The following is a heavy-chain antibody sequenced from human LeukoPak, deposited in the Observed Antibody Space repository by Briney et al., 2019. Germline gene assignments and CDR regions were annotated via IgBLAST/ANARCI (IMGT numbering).Heavy chain of an antibody. J-gene: IGHJ6*02. V-gene: IGHV3-7*03. CDR3: ARLWFDYYYGMDV. CDR1: GFTFSTYW. CDR2: MKGDESEI. D-gene: IGHD3-10*01. Sequence: PGGSLRLSCVASGFTFSTYWMTWVRQAPGKGLEWVANMKGDESEIHYVDSVKGRFTISRDNAKNTLYLQMNSLRAEDTAVYYCARLWFDYYYGMDVWGQGTTVTVSS.